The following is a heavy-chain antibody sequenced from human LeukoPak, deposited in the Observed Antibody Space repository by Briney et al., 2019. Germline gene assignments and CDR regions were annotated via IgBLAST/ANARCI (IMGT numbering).Heavy chain of an antibody. J-gene: IGHJ4*02. CDR1: GGSFSGYY. D-gene: IGHD3-3*01. CDR3: ARGSVTALRFLEWLLFDY. V-gene: IGHV4-34*01. CDR2: INHSGST. Sequence: SETLSLTCAVYGGSFSGYYWSWIRQPPGKGLEWIGEINHSGSTNYNPSLKSRVTISVDTSKNQFSLKLSSVTAADTAVYYCARGSVTALRFLEWLLFDYWGQGTLVTVSS.